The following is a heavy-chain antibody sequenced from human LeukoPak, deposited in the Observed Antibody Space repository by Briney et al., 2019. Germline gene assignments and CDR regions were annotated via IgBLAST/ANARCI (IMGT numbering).Heavy chain of an antibody. Sequence: SETLSLTCNVSNGSIRNYFWSWIRQPPGKGLEWVGYIYYSGSTSYNPSLKSQVTISQDTSKSQISLELIPVTAADTAVYYFSGPTPVSKRNYPPLFSLDSWGQGTLVIVSS. V-gene: IGHV4-59*12. J-gene: IGHJ4*02. CDR2: IYYSGST. D-gene: IGHD1-7*01. CDR3: SGPTPVSKRNYPPLFSLDS. CDR1: NGSIRNYF.